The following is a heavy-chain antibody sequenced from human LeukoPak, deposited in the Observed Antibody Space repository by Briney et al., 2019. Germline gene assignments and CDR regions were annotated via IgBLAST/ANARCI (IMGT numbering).Heavy chain of an antibody. V-gene: IGHV1-69*01. D-gene: IGHD6-13*01. CDR3: ARGQGQQLLDPFDY. Sequence: GASVKVSCKACGGTFSSYAISWVRQAPGQGLEWMGGIIPIFGTANYAQKFQGRVTITADESTSTAYMELSSLRSEDTAVYYCARGQGQQLLDPFDYWGQGTLVTVSS. J-gene: IGHJ4*02. CDR2: IIPIFGTA. CDR1: GGTFSSYA.